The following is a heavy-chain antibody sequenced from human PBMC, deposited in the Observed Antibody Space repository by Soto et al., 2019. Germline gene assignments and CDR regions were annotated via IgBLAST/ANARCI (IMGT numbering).Heavy chain of an antibody. Sequence: AASVKVSCKASGYTFTSYGISWVRQAPGQGLEWMGWISAYNGNTNYAQKLQGRVTMTTDTSTSTAYMELRSLRSDDTAVYYCARDRAVALKKTEFDYWGQGTLVTVSS. J-gene: IGHJ4*02. CDR2: ISAYNGNT. D-gene: IGHD6-19*01. CDR3: ARDRAVALKKTEFDY. V-gene: IGHV1-18*04. CDR1: GYTFTSYG.